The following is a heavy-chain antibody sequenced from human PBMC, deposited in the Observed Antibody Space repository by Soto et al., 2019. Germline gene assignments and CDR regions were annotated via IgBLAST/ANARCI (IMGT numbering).Heavy chain of an antibody. D-gene: IGHD6-6*01. CDR3: ASSYSRSAAAPGAFDI. Sequence: VKVSCKASGGTFSSYAISWVRQAPGQGLEWMGGIIPIFGTANYAQKFQGRVTITADESTSTAYMELSSLRSEDTAVYYCASSYSRSAAAPGAFDIWGQGTMVTVSS. CDR1: GGTFSSYA. V-gene: IGHV1-69*13. J-gene: IGHJ3*02. CDR2: IIPIFGTA.